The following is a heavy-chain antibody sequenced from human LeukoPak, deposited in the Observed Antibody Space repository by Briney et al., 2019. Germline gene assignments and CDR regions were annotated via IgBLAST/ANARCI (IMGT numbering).Heavy chain of an antibody. V-gene: IGHV4-38-2*02. D-gene: IGHD6-13*01. CDR3: ARRVAAAAGNNWFDP. CDR1: GYSISSGYY. J-gene: IGHJ5*02. Sequence: SETLSLTCTVSGYSISSGYYWGWIRPPPGKGLEWIGSIDHSGSTNDNPSLKSRVTVSVDTSKNQFSLKLSSVTAADTAVYYCARRVAAAAGNNWFDPWGQGTLVTVSS. CDR2: IDHSGST.